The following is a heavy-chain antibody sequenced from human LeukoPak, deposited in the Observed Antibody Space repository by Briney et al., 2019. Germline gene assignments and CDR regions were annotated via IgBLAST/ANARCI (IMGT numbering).Heavy chain of an antibody. V-gene: IGHV1-18*01. CDR1: GYTFTSYG. Sequence: ASVKVSCKASGYTFTSYGISWVRQAPGQGLEWMGWISAYNGNTNYAQKLQGRVTMTRDTSTSTVYMELSSLRSEDTAVYYCATYYDSSGSFDYWGQGTLVTVSS. CDR3: ATYYDSSGSFDY. J-gene: IGHJ4*02. CDR2: ISAYNGNT. D-gene: IGHD3-22*01.